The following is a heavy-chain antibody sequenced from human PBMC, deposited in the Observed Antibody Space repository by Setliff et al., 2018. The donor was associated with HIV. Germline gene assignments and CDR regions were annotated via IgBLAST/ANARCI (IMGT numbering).Heavy chain of an antibody. Sequence: LSLTCAVYGGSFSGHYWNWIRQAPGKGLEWVAMIWYDGSNTYYADSVKGRFTISRDNSRDTVYLQMNSLRAEDTAVYYCARDPPYSGWAFDSWGQGSLVTVSS. J-gene: IGHJ4*02. CDR1: GGSFSGHY. CDR2: IWYDGSNT. CDR3: ARDPPYSGWAFDS. D-gene: IGHD6-19*01. V-gene: IGHV3-33*08.